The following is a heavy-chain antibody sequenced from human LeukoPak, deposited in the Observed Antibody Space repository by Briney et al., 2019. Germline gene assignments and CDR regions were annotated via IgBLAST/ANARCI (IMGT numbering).Heavy chain of an antibody. CDR1: GFTFSTFA. Sequence: GGSLRLSCAASGFTFSTFAMIWVRQPPGKGLEWVSSIFPSGGEIHYADSVRGRFTISRDNSKSTLSLQMNSLRAGDTAIYYCAKPARTDYADYWGRGTLVTVSS. J-gene: IGHJ4*02. CDR2: IFPSGGEI. CDR3: AKPARTDYADY. V-gene: IGHV3-23*01. D-gene: IGHD1-14*01.